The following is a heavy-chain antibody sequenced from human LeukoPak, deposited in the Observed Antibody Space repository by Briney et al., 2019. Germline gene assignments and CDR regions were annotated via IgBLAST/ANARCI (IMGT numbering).Heavy chain of an antibody. CDR2: IYYSGST. Sequence: SETLSLTCTVSGASISSFYWSWIRQPPGKGLEWIGYIYYSGSTYYNPSLKSRVTISVDTSKNQFSLKLSSVTAADTAVYYCAREPSRFSKHFDYWGQGTLVTVSS. V-gene: IGHV4-59*12. CDR1: GASISSFY. D-gene: IGHD3-3*02. CDR3: AREPSRFSKHFDY. J-gene: IGHJ4*02.